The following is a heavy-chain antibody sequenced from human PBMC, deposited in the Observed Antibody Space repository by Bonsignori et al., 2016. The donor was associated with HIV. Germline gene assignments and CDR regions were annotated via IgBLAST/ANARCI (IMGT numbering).Heavy chain of an antibody. Sequence: WIRQPPGKGLEWVSVIYSGGSTYYADSVKGRFTISRDNSKNTLYLQMNSLRAEDTAVYYCARAPRRYYYDSSGYPFDYWGQGTLVTVSS. CDR3: ARAPRRYYYDSSGYPFDY. D-gene: IGHD3-22*01. J-gene: IGHJ4*02. V-gene: IGHV3-66*01. CDR2: IYSGGST.